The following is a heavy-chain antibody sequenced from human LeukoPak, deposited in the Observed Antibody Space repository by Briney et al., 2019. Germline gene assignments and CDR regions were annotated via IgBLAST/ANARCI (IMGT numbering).Heavy chain of an antibody. CDR2: IWYDGTKK. Sequence: PGGSLRLSCAASGFTFSSYGMHWVRQAPGKGLEWVTFIWYDGTKKYYADSVKGRFTISRDNSKNTLYLQMNSLRAEDTAVYYCAKDGTYYYDTRAGGDFFDYWGQGTLVTVSS. V-gene: IGHV3-30*02. D-gene: IGHD3-22*01. CDR1: GFTFSSYG. CDR3: AKDGTYYYDTRAGGDFFDY. J-gene: IGHJ4*02.